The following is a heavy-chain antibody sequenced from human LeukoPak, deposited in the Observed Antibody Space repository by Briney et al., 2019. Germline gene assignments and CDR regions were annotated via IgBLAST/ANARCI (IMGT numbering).Heavy chain of an antibody. CDR2: IYYSAST. J-gene: IGHJ4*02. D-gene: IGHD2-2*01. CDR1: GGSISGSISSSY. V-gene: IGHV4-39*07. Sequence: SETLSLTCTVSGGSISGSISSSYWNWIRQPPGKGLELIGYIYYSASTYYNPSLKSRVTISVDTSKNQFSLKLSSVTAADTAVYYCARAMVFGGHCSSTSCYGRYYFDYWGQGTLVTVSS. CDR3: ARAMVFGGHCSSTSCYGRYYFDY.